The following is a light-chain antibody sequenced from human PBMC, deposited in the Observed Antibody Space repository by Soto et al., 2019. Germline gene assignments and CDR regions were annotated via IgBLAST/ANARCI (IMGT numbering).Light chain of an antibody. CDR1: SSDVGGYNY. V-gene: IGLV2-14*01. CDR3: SSYTSSSTLGV. Sequence: QSALTQPASVSGSPGQSITISCTGTSSDVGGYNYVSWYQQHPGKAPKLMIYDVSNRPSGVSNRFSGSKSGNTASLTISGLPADDEADYYCSSYTSSSTLGVFGGGTQLTVL. CDR2: DVS. J-gene: IGLJ2*01.